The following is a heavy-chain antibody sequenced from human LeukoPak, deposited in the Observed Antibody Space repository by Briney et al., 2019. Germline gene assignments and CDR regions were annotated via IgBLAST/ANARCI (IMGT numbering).Heavy chain of an antibody. CDR2: IRYDGSNK. D-gene: IGHD5-18*01. Sequence: GGSLRLSCAASGFTFDDYGMSWVRQAPGKGLEWVAFIRYDGSNKYYADSVKGRFTISRDNSKNTLYLQMNSLRAEDTAVYYCAKAAGGYSYGYDLDYWGQGTLVTVSS. J-gene: IGHJ4*02. V-gene: IGHV3-30*02. CDR3: AKAAGGYSYGYDLDY. CDR1: GFTFDDYG.